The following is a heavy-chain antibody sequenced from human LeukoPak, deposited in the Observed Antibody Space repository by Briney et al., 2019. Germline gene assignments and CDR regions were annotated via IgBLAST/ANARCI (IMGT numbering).Heavy chain of an antibody. CDR3: ARHLRDYDILTATPYDAFDI. CDR2: IYYSGST. D-gene: IGHD3-9*01. CDR1: GVSISRGDYY. V-gene: IGHV4-30-4*08. J-gene: IGHJ3*02. Sequence: SETLSLTCTVSGVSISRGDYYWSWIRQPPGKGLEWIGYIYYSGSTYYNPSLKSRVTISVDTSKNQFSLRLSPVTAADTAVYYCARHLRDYDILTATPYDAFDIWGQGTMVTVSS.